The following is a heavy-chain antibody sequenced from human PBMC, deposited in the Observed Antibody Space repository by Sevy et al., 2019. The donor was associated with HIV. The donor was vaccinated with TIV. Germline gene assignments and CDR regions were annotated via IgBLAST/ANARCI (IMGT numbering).Heavy chain of an antibody. Sequence: GGSLRLSCAASGFTFSSYEMNWVRQAPGKGLEWVAVISYDGSNKYYADSVKGRFTISRDNSKNTLYLQMNSLRAEDTAVYYCAREPARSGSYYDAFDIWGQGTMVTVSS. CDR3: AREPARSGSYYDAFDI. D-gene: IGHD1-26*01. CDR1: GFTFSSYE. CDR2: ISYDGSNK. J-gene: IGHJ3*02. V-gene: IGHV3-30*04.